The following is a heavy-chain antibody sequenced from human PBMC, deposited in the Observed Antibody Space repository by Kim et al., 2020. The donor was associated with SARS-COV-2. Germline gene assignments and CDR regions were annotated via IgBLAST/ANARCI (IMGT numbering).Heavy chain of an antibody. D-gene: IGHD2-15*01. CDR1: GFTFSSYG. CDR3: AKEKSGGYCSGGSCPPRQYGMDV. J-gene: IGHJ6*02. CDR2: ISYDGSNK. Sequence: GGSLRLSCAASGFTFSSYGMHWVRQAPGKGLEWVAVISYDGSNKYYADSVKGRFTISRDNSKNTLYLQMNSLRAEDTAVYYCAKEKSGGYCSGGSCPPRQYGMDVWGQGTTVTVSS. V-gene: IGHV3-30*18.